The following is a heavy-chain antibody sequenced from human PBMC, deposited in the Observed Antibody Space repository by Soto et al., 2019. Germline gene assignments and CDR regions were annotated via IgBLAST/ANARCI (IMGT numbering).Heavy chain of an antibody. CDR3: ARSIGYCSSTSCYAFYYYYYYGMDV. J-gene: IGHJ6*02. Sequence: GGSLRLSCAASGFTFSSYAMHWVRQAPGKGLEWVAVISYDGSNKYYADSVKGRFTISRDNSKNTLYLQMNSLRAEDTAVYYCARSIGYCSSTSCYAFYYYYYYGMDVWGQGTTVTVSS. V-gene: IGHV3-30-3*01. CDR2: ISYDGSNK. D-gene: IGHD2-2*01. CDR1: GFTFSSYA.